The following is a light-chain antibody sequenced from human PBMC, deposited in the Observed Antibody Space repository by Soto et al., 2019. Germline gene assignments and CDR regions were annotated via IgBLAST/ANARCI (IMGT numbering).Light chain of an antibody. Sequence: DIQMTQSPSTLSASEGDRVTITCRASQSIGFWLAWYQQKPGKAPKFLIFDASTVEGGVPSRFSGSGSGTEFTLTISSLQSDDYATYYCQQYKGYPWTFGQGTKVEV. CDR2: DAS. J-gene: IGKJ1*01. V-gene: IGKV1-5*01. CDR3: QQYKGYPWT. CDR1: QSIGFW.